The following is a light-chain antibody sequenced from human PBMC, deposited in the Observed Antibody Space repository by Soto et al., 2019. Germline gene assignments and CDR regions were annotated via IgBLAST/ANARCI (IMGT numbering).Light chain of an antibody. CDR2: GAS. J-gene: IGKJ1*01. V-gene: IGKV3-20*01. Sequence: TVLTQAPGTLSLAPGERATLSCRARQNVSSNLLVWYQQHPGQDPRLLSYGASSRATGIPDRFSGSGSVTDFSLTILRLEPDDLEVYYCQKDGTFCTFGQGTKLDIK. CDR3: QKDGTFCT. CDR1: QNVSSNL.